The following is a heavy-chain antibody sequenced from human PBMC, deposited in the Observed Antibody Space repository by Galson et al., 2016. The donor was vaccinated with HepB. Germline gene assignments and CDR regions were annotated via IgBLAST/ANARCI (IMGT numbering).Heavy chain of an antibody. V-gene: IGHV3-66*02. D-gene: IGHD6-19*01. CDR1: AFTVSNNH. J-gene: IGHJ4*02. Sequence: SLRLSCAGSAFTVSNNHMSWVRQAPGKGLEWVSVLGSGGRIFYADSVKGRFTISRDNSMNTVFLQMNSLRTEDTAVYYCAGDHGPSGWLNWGQGTLVTVSS. CDR2: LGSGGRI. CDR3: AGDHGPSGWLN.